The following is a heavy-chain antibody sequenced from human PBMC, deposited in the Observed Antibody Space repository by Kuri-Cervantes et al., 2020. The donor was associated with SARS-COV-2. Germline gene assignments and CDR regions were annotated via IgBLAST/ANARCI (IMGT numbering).Heavy chain of an antibody. Sequence: GGSLRLSCAASGFTFSSYTVNWVRQAPGEGLEWVSSISSSSSYIYYADAVKGRFTISRDNAKNSLSLQMNSLRAEDTAVYYCARDPIYDYVWGSYRDDAFDIWGQGTMVTVSS. J-gene: IGHJ3*02. D-gene: IGHD3-16*01. V-gene: IGHV3-21*01. CDR3: ARDPIYDYVWGSYRDDAFDI. CDR2: ISSSSSYI. CDR1: GFTFSSYT.